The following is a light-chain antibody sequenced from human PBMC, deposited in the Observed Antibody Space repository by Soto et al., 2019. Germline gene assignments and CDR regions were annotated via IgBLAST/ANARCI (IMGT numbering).Light chain of an antibody. CDR1: QSISSW. CDR3: QHYHIFTWT. J-gene: IGKJ1*01. CDR2: KAS. Sequence: DIQMTQSPSTVSASVGDRVTITCRASQSISSWLAWYQQKPGKAPKLLIYKASGLESGVPSRFSGSGSGTEFTLTISSLQPNDSATYYCQHYHIFTWTFRQGTKVEIK. V-gene: IGKV1-5*03.